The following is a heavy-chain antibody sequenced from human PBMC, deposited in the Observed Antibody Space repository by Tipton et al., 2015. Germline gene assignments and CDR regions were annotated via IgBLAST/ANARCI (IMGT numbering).Heavy chain of an antibody. V-gene: IGHV4-39*06. J-gene: IGHJ1*01. D-gene: IGHD3-22*01. CDR1: GGSISNSNYY. CDR2: MFYSGSA. CDR3: ARASIIQGYYHDSRRYYLFNS. Sequence: LRLSCTVSGGSISNSNYYWGWIRQPPGKGLEWIGNMFYSGSAYYNPALNSRVTISVDTSENQFPLTLNSVAAADTAVYYCARASIIQGYYHDSRRYYLFNSWGQGPLVTVSS.